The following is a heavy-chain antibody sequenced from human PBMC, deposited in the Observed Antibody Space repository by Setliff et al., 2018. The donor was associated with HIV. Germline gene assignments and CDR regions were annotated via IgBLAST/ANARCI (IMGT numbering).Heavy chain of an antibody. Sequence: SETLSLTCTVSDSGTYYWSWIRQPAGKGLEWIGRIYTSGSTNYNPSLKSRVTISVDTSKTQFSLKLSSVTAADTAVYYCARVSSTYWYSIFRNYYYHMDVWGKGTTVTVSS. CDR3: ARVSSTYWYSIFRNYYYHMDV. V-gene: IGHV4-4*07. CDR1: DSGTYY. CDR2: IYTSGST. D-gene: IGHD2-8*02. J-gene: IGHJ6*03.